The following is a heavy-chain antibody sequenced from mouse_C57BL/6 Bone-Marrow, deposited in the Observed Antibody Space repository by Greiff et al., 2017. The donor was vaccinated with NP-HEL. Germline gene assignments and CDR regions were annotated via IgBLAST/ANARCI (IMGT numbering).Heavy chain of an antibody. CDR1: GFTFSDYY. CDR3: ATPATIVTPLFAY. J-gene: IGHJ3*01. CDR2: ISNGGGST. D-gene: IGHD2-5*01. Sequence: EVMLVESGGGLVQPGGSLKLSCAASGFTFSDYYMYWVRQTPEKRLEWVAYISNGGGSTYYPDTVKGRFTISRDNAKNTLYLQMSRLKSEDTAMYYCATPATIVTPLFAYWGQGTLVTVSA. V-gene: IGHV5-12*01.